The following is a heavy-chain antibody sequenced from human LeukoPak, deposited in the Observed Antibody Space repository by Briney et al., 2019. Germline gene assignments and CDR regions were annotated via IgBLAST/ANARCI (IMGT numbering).Heavy chain of an antibody. J-gene: IGHJ3*02. D-gene: IGHD3-22*01. CDR2: ISYDGSNK. Sequence: GGSLRLSCAASGFTFSSYGMHWVRQAPGKGLEWVAVISYDGSNKYYADSVKGRFTISRDNSKNTLYLQVNSLRAEDTAVYYCAKQSGGVGSSGYIRDAFDIWGQGTMVTVSS. V-gene: IGHV3-30*18. CDR3: AKQSGGVGSSGYIRDAFDI. CDR1: GFTFSSYG.